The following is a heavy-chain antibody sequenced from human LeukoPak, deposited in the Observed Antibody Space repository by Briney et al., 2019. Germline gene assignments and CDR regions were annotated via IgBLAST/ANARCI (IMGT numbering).Heavy chain of an antibody. Sequence: GGSLRLSCAASGFPLSSHAVICVRQAPGKALECVSLISGSGVTTYYADSVKGLFTISRDNSKSTLFLQMSSLRAEDTAIYYCAKGSHDYNLGYCDYWGQGTLVTVSS. J-gene: IGHJ4*02. CDR2: ISGSGVTT. V-gene: IGHV3-23*01. D-gene: IGHD5-24*01. CDR3: AKGSHDYNLGYCDY. CDR1: GFPLSSHA.